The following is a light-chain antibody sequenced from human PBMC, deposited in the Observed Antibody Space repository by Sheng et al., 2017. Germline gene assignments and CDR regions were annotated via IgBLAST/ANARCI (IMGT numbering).Light chain of an antibody. J-gene: IGLJ1*01. CDR2: SDR. V-gene: IGLV3-25*03. Sequence: SYDLTQPPSVSVSPGQTAKITCSGDALPKQYVYWYQHKPGQAPVLVIYSDRERPSGIPERFSGSSSGTTVTLTISGVQAEDEADYYCQSADSTGTYPLVFGTGTKVHR. CDR3: QSADSTGTYPLV. CDR1: ALPKQY.